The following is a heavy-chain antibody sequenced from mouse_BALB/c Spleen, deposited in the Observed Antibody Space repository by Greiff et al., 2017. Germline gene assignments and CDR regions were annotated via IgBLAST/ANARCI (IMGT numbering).Heavy chain of an antibody. CDR2: IYPGDGDT. CDR1: GYAFSSYW. Sequence: VQLQQSGAELVRPGSSVKISCKASGYAFSSYWMNWVKQRPGQGLEWIGQIYPGDGDTNYNGKFKGKATLTADKSSSTAYMQLSSLTSEDSAVYFCAIRAYYGNYHWYFDVWGAGTTVTVSS. CDR3: AIRAYYGNYHWYFDV. V-gene: IGHV1-80*01. J-gene: IGHJ1*01. D-gene: IGHD2-10*01.